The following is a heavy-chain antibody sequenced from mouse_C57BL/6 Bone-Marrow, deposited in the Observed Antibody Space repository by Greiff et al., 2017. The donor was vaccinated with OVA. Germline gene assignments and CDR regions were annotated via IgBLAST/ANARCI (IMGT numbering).Heavy chain of an antibody. CDR2: IDPSDSET. CDR1: GYTFTSYW. J-gene: IGHJ3*01. D-gene: IGHD1-1*01. V-gene: IGHV1-52*01. Sequence: VQLQQPGAELVRPGSPVKLSCKASGYTFTSYWMHWVKQRPIQGLEWIGNIDPSDSETHYNQKFKDKATLTVDKSSSTAYMQLSSLTSEDTAVYYCTTAYYYGSSPFAYWGQGTLVTVSA. CDR3: TTAYYYGSSPFAY.